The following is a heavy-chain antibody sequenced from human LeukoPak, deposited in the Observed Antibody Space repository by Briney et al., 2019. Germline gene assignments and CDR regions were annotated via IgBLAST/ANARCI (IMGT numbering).Heavy chain of an antibody. CDR1: GFTFSSYG. Sequence: PGGSLRLSCAASGFTFSSYGMHWVRQAPGKGLEWVAVIWYDGSNKYYADSVKGRFTISRDNSKNTLYLQMNSLRAEDTAVYYCAREVYFGGEYYYGMDVWGQGTTVTVSS. CDR3: AREVYFGGEYYYGMDV. J-gene: IGHJ6*02. V-gene: IGHV3-33*01. D-gene: IGHD2-21*01. CDR2: IWYDGSNK.